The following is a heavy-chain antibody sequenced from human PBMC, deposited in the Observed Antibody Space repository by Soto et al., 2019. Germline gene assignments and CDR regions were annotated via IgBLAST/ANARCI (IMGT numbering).Heavy chain of an antibody. J-gene: IGHJ4*01. CDR2: VNPNSGGT. Sequence: ASVKVSCKASGYTFTAYYMHWVRQAPGQGLEWMGWVNPNSGGTNYAQKFQGRVTMTRDTSITTAYMELSRLRSDATAVYYCARSIAARRTVDYWGQGTLVTVSS. CDR3: ARSIAARRTVDY. CDR1: GYTFTAYY. D-gene: IGHD6-6*01. V-gene: IGHV1-2*02.